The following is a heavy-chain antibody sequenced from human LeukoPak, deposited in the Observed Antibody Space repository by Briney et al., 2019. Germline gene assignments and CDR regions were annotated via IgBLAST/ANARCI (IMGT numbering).Heavy chain of an antibody. J-gene: IGHJ4*02. D-gene: IGHD3-3*01. CDR2: IRYDGSNK. CDR1: GFTFSSYG. V-gene: IGHV3-30*02. Sequence: PGGSLRLSCAASGFTFSSYGMHWVRQAPGKGLEWVAFIRYDGSNKYYADSVKGRFTISRDNSKNSLYLQMNSLRAEDTALYYCAKDRSPSRGDSLRFLEWLPGQYYFDYWGQGTLVTVSS. CDR3: AKDRSPSRGDSLRFLEWLPGQYYFDY.